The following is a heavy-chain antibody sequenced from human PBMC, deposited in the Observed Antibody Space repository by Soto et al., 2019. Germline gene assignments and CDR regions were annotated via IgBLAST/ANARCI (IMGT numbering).Heavy chain of an antibody. J-gene: IGHJ3*02. CDR3: ATAMVGVPTAAFDI. V-gene: IGHV1-8*01. CDR2: MNPNSGNT. CDR1: GCTFTSYD. Sequence: ASVKVSCKASGCTFTSYDINWVRQATGQGLEWMGWMNPNSGNTGYAQKFQGRVTMTRNTSISTAYMELSSLRSEDTAVYYCATAMVGVPTAAFDIWGQGTMVTVSS. D-gene: IGHD1-26*01.